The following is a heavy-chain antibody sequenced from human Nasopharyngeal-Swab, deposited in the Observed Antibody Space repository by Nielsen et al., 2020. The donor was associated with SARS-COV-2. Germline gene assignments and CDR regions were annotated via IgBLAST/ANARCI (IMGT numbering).Heavy chain of an antibody. D-gene: IGHD2-15*01. V-gene: IGHV5-51*01. Sequence: VRQMPGKGLEWMGIIYPGDSDTRYSPSFQGQVTISADKSISTAYLQWSSLKASDTAMYYWARHELPENRGGFDYWGQGTLVTVSS. J-gene: IGHJ4*02. CDR3: ARHELPENRGGFDY. CDR2: IYPGDSDT.